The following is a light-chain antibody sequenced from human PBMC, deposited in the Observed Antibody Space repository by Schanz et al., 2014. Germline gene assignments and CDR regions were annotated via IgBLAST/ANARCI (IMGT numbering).Light chain of an antibody. CDR2: GAS. V-gene: IGKV3-15*01. J-gene: IGKJ4*01. CDR1: QSVSSN. Sequence: EIVMTQSPATLSVSPGERATLSCRASQSVSSNLAWYQQKPGQAPRLLIYGASTRATGIPARFSGSGSGTDFTLTISRLEPEDFAVYYCQHYGNWPLTFGGGTKVEI. CDR3: QHYGNWPLT.